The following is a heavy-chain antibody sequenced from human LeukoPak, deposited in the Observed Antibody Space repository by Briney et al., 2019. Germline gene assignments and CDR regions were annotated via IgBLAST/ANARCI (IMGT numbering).Heavy chain of an antibody. V-gene: IGHV4-34*01. J-gene: IGHJ6*02. CDR2: INHSGNT. CDR3: ARGLRYFDWLLSFYGMDV. Sequence: SETLSLTCAVYGGSFSGYYWSWIRQPPGKGLEWIGEINHSGNTNYNPSLKSRVTISVDTSKNQFSLKLSSVTAADTAVYYCARGLRYFDWLLSFYGMDVWGQGTTVTVSS. D-gene: IGHD3-9*01. CDR1: GGSFSGYY.